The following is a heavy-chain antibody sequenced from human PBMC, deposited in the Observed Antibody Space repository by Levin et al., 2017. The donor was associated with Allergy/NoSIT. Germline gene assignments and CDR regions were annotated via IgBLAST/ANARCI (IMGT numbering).Heavy chain of an antibody. CDR1: GFTFSSYA. J-gene: IGHJ4*02. CDR3: AKDGKKRRTWDFDY. Sequence: GESLKISCAASGFTFSSYAMIWVRQAPGKGLEWVSGISSSGGSTYYADSVKGRFTISRDNSKNTLSLQMNSLRAEDTALYYCAKDGKKRRTWDFDYWGQGTLVTVSS. V-gene: IGHV3-23*01. CDR2: ISSSGGST. D-gene: IGHD1-1*01.